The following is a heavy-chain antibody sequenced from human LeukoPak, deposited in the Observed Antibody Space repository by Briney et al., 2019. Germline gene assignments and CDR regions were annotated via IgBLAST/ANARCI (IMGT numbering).Heavy chain of an antibody. CDR1: GGSINTYY. CDR3: AGYTSGRFFFDF. Sequence: SETLSLTCSASGGSINTYYWSWLRQPPGKGLEWIGYIYYSGSTDYNPSLKSRVTMSVDTSKNQISLNLTSVDAADTAVYYCAGYTSGRFFFDFWGQGALVTVSS. D-gene: IGHD3-10*01. J-gene: IGHJ4*02. V-gene: IGHV4-59*01. CDR2: IYYSGST.